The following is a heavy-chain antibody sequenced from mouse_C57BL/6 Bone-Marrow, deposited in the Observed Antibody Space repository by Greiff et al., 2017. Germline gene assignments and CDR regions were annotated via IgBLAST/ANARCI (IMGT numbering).Heavy chain of an antibody. Sequence: VQRVESDAELVKPGASVKISCKVSGYTFTDHTIHWMKQRPEQGLEWIGYIYPRDGSTKYNEKFKGKATLTADKSSSTAYMQLNSLTSEDSAVYFCARSKHLGGSYGGFAYWGQGTLVTVSA. D-gene: IGHD1-1*02. CDR3: ARSKHLGGSYGGFAY. CDR1: GYTFTDHT. CDR2: IYPRDGST. J-gene: IGHJ3*01. V-gene: IGHV1-78*01.